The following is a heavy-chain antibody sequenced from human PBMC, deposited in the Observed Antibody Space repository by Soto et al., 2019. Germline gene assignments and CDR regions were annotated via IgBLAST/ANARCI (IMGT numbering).Heavy chain of an antibody. Sequence: EVQLLDSGGGLVQPGGSLRVSCAASGFAFSSYAMSWVRQAPGKGLEWVSGISASGVSTYYADSVKGRFTISRDNAKNMMLLEMNSLRAEDTAVYYCAMGYGAGSYFSDDWGQGTLVTVSS. V-gene: IGHV3-23*01. J-gene: IGHJ4*02. CDR1: GFAFSSYA. D-gene: IGHD3-10*01. CDR2: ISASGVST. CDR3: AMGYGAGSYFSDD.